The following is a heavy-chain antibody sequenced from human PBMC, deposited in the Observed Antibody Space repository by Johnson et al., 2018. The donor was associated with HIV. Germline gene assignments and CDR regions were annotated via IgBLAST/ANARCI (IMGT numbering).Heavy chain of an antibody. CDR1: GFTFSSYA. J-gene: IGHJ3*02. CDR2: ISYDGSNK. Sequence: VQLVESGGGVVQPGRSLRLSCAASGFTFSSYAMHWVRQAPGKGLEWVAVISYDGSNKYQVDSVKGRLPISRDNSKNTLYLQMNSLRAEDTAVYYCARDKGTNFSGWYRESDAFDIWGQGTMVTVSS. D-gene: IGHD6-19*01. CDR3: ARDKGTNFSGWYRESDAFDI. V-gene: IGHV3-30*04.